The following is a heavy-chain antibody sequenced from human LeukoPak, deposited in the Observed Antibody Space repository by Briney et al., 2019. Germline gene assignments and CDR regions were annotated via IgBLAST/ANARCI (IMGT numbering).Heavy chain of an antibody. V-gene: IGHV3-48*04. J-gene: IGHJ4*02. Sequence: GGSLRLSCAASGFTFSTYSMNWVRQAPGKGLEWVSYISTRSSPIYYADSVRGRFTISRDNAKNSLYLQMNSLRVEDTAVYYCVPLNWNPPGDFDRWGQGTLVTVSS. CDR2: ISTRSSPI. CDR1: GFTFSTYS. D-gene: IGHD1-20*01. CDR3: VPLNWNPPGDFDR.